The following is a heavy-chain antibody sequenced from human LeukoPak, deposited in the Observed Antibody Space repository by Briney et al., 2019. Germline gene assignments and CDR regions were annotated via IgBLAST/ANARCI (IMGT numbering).Heavy chain of an antibody. V-gene: IGHV3-33*01. CDR3: VRDPSGSGFAFDS. D-gene: IGHD1-1*01. CDR2: IWFDGSNK. Sequence: GRSLRLSCAASGFIFSNDAMHWVLQAPGKGLEWVAFIWFDGSNKHYADSVKGRFTISRDNSEDTLYLQMNSLRAEDTAVYYCVRDPSGSGFAFDSWGQGALVTVSS. CDR1: GFIFSNDA. J-gene: IGHJ4*02.